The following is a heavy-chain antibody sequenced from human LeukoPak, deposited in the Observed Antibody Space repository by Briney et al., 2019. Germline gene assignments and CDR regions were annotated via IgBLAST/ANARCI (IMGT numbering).Heavy chain of an antibody. J-gene: IGHJ4*02. CDR2: INHSGST. CDR1: GGSFSGYY. Sequence: SETLSLTCAVYGGSFSGYYWSWIRQPPGKGLEWIGEINHSGSTNYNPSLKSRVTISVDTSKNQFSLKLSSVTAADTAVYYCARLKALRSNWYGPFGSRWDYWGQGTLVTVSS. V-gene: IGHV4-34*01. D-gene: IGHD6-13*01. CDR3: ARLKALRSNWYGPFGSRWDY.